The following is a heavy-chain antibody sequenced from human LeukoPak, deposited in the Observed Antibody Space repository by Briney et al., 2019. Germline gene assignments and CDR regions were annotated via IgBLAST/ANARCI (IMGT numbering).Heavy chain of an antibody. Sequence: GGSLRLSCAASGFTFSSNALHWVRQAPGKGLEWVSTISGSGGSTYYADSVKGRFTISGDNSKNTLYLQMNSLRAEDTAVYYCAKREDTNALDIWGQGTMVTVSS. CDR2: ISGSGGST. V-gene: IGHV3-23*01. CDR1: GFTFSSNA. D-gene: IGHD2-15*01. CDR3: AKREDTNALDI. J-gene: IGHJ3*02.